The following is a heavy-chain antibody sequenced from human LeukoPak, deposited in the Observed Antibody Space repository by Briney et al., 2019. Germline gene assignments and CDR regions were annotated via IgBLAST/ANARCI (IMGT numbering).Heavy chain of an antibody. J-gene: IGHJ6*02. CDR1: GFTFSSYS. Sequence: GGSLRLSCAASGFTFSSYSMNWVRQAPGKGLEWVSSISSSSSYIYYADSVKGRFTISRDNAKNSLYLQMNSLRAEDTAVYYCARAPTREVLPYYYYGMDVWGQGTTVTVSS. V-gene: IGHV3-21*01. CDR2: ISSSSSYI. CDR3: ARAPTREVLPYYYYGMDV. D-gene: IGHD3-10*01.